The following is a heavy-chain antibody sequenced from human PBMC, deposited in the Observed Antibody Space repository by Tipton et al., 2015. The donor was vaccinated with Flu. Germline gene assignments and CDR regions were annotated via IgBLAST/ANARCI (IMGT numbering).Heavy chain of an antibody. Sequence: TLSLTCTVSGGSISSGGYYWSWIRQHPGKGLEWIGYIYYSGSTYYNPSLKSRVTISVDTSKNQFSLKLSSVTAADTAVYYCARARSSSWYGGGVDYWGQGTLVTVSS. CDR3: ARARSSSWYGGGVDY. J-gene: IGHJ4*02. CDR2: IYYSGST. D-gene: IGHD6-13*01. CDR1: GGSISSGGYY. V-gene: IGHV4-31*03.